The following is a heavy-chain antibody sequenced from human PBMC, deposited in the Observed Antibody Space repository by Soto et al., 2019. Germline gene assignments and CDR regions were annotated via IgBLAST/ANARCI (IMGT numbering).Heavy chain of an antibody. J-gene: IGHJ6*02. CDR3: ASHRAVAGIYYYYGMDV. D-gene: IGHD6-19*01. Sequence: PSETLSLTCTVSGGSVSSSSCYGGWIRQPPGKGMEWIGSIYYSGSTYYNPSLKSRVTISVDTSKNQFSLKLSSVTAADTAVYYCASHRAVAGIYYYYGMDVWGQGTTVTVSS. V-gene: IGHV4-39*01. CDR1: GGSVSSSSCY. CDR2: IYYSGST.